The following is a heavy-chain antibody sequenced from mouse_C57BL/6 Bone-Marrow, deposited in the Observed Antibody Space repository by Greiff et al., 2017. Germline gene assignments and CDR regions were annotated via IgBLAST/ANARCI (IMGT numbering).Heavy chain of an antibody. Sequence: VQLQQSGAELVRPGTSVKVSCKASGYAFTNYLIEWVKQRPGQGLEWIGVINPGSGGTNYNEKFKGKATLTADKSSSTAYMQLSSLTSEDSAVYFCARWGVYGGYLFAYWGQGTLVTVSA. CDR2: INPGSGGT. V-gene: IGHV1-54*01. J-gene: IGHJ3*01. CDR3: ARWGVYGGYLFAY. D-gene: IGHD2-3*01. CDR1: GYAFTNYL.